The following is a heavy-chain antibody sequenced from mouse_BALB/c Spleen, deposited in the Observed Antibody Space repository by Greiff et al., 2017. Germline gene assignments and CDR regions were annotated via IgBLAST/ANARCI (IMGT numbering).Heavy chain of an antibody. CDR2: INPYNGDT. V-gene: IGHV1-37*01. CDR3: GTGDFAY. Sequence: DVKLQESGPELVKPGASVKISCKASGYSFTDYFMNWVKQSHGKSLEWIGRINPYNGDTFYNQKFKGKATLTVDKSSSTAHMELLSLTSEDSAVYYCGTGDFAYWGQGTLVTVSA. J-gene: IGHJ3*01. CDR1: GYSFTDYF.